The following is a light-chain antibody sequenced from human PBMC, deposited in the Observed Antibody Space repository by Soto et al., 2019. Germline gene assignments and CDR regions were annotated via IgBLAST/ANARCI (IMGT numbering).Light chain of an antibody. CDR2: GVT. CDR3: FSHRGAYSHV. J-gene: IGLJ1*01. CDR1: SSDVGAYNY. Sequence: QSALTQPASVSGSPGQSITISCTGTSSDVGAYNYVSWYQQYPVKAPKLMIYGVTNRPSGVSNRFSGSKTGNTASLTISGHQAEDEADYYGFSHRGAYSHVFGNGTKVTV. V-gene: IGLV2-14*01.